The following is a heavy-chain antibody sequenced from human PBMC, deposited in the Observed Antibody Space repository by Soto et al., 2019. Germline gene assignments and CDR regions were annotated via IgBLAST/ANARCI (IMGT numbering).Heavy chain of an antibody. Sequence: QVQLVQSGAEVKKPGASVKVSCKASGYTFTSYAMHWVRQAPGQRLEWMGWINAGNGNTKYSQKFQGRVTITRDTSASTAYMELSSLRSEDTAVYYCAGAFFDGRTNDYWGQGTLVTVSS. D-gene: IGHD2-2*01. J-gene: IGHJ4*02. CDR3: AGAFFDGRTNDY. CDR2: INAGNGNT. V-gene: IGHV1-3*01. CDR1: GYTFTSYA.